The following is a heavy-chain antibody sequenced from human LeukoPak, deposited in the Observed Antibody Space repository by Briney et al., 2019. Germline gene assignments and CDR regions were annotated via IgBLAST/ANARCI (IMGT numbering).Heavy chain of an antibody. J-gene: IGHJ4*02. CDR3: ARGSGQAPYYSDSGRYDY. V-gene: IGHV3-66*02. Sequence: GGSLRLSCAASGFSVTYHYMSWVRQAPGKGLGWVSVLYSSEATYYADSVKGRFSISRDNSKNTVYLQMNSLTSEDTGVYYCARGSGQAPYYSDSGRYDYWGQGTLVTVSS. CDR1: GFSVTYHY. CDR2: LYSSEAT. D-gene: IGHD3-22*01.